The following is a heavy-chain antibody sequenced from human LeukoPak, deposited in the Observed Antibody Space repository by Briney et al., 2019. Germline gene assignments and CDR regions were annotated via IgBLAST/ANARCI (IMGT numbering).Heavy chain of an antibody. J-gene: IGHJ4*02. V-gene: IGHV7-4-1*02. CDR3: ARSPYSAGYSGSGFDY. CDR1: GYTFTSYA. D-gene: IGHD5-12*01. Sequence: ASVKVSCKASGYTFTSYAMNWVRQAPGQGLEWMGWINTNTGNPTYAQGFTGRFVFSLDTSVSTAYLQISSLKAEDTAVYYCARSPYSAGYSGSGFDYWGQGTLVTVSS. CDR2: INTNTGNP.